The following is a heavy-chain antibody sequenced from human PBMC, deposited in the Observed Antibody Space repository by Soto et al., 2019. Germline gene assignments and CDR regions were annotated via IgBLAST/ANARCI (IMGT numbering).Heavy chain of an antibody. CDR1: GFTFSSYW. D-gene: IGHD5-12*01. CDR3: ARDSGYTYGDVYFDY. CDR2: VNYDGSTT. J-gene: IGHJ4*02. Sequence: EVQLVQTGGGLVQPGGSLRLSCAASGFTFSSYWMFWVRQAPGKGLVWVSRVNYDGSTTTYADSVKGRFTISRDNGKSTLYMQMNSLRAEDTAVYYCARDSGYTYGDVYFDYWGQGSLVTVSS. V-gene: IGHV3-74*01.